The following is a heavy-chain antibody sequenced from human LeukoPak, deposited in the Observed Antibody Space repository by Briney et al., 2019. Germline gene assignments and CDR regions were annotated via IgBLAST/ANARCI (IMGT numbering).Heavy chain of an antibody. CDR3: ARDRMVYCSGGSCYRYDAFDI. V-gene: IGHV4-34*01. D-gene: IGHD2-15*01. CDR2: INHSGST. J-gene: IGHJ3*02. CDR1: GGSFSGYY. Sequence: SETLSLTCAVYGGSFSGYYWSWIRQPPGKGLEWIGEINHSGSTNYNPSLKSRVTISVDTSKNQFSLKLSSVTAADTAVYYCARDRMVYCSGGSCYRYDAFDIWGQGTMVTVSS.